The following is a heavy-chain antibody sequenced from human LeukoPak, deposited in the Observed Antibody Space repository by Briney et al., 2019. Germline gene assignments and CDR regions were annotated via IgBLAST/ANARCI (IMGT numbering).Heavy chain of an antibody. Sequence: GGSLRLSCAASGFTFSSYAMSWVRQAPGKGLEWVSAISGGGGSTYYADSVKGRFTISRDNSKNTLYLQMNSLRAEDTAVYYCAKDPSMTTVTTEDYWGQGTLVTVSS. CDR2: ISGGGGST. CDR1: GFTFSSYA. V-gene: IGHV3-23*01. D-gene: IGHD4-17*01. J-gene: IGHJ4*02. CDR3: AKDPSMTTVTTEDY.